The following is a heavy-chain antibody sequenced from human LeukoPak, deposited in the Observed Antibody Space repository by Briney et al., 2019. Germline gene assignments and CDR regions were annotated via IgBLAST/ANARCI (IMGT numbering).Heavy chain of an antibody. J-gene: IGHJ4*02. CDR3: ARDRLGFDY. D-gene: IGHD6-19*01. V-gene: IGHV3-11*01. CDR2: ISISGTTI. Sequence: GGSLRLSCAASGFTFTDFYMSWIRQAPGKGLEWVSYISISGTTIYCADSVRGRFTFSRDNAKNSLYLQMNSLRAEDTAVYYCARDRLGFDYWGQGTLVTVSS. CDR1: GFTFTDFY.